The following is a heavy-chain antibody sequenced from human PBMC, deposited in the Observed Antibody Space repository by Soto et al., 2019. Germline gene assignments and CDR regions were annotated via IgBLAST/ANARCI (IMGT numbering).Heavy chain of an antibody. Sequence: PSETLSLTCTVSGCSISSGGYYWSWIRQHPGKGLEWIGYIYYSGSTNYNPSLKSRVTISVDTSKNQFSLKLSSVTAADTAVYYCARVWGGAFDIWGQDTIVTVSS. V-gene: IGHV4-61*08. CDR3: ARVWGGAFDI. CDR2: IYYSGST. D-gene: IGHD3-10*01. J-gene: IGHJ3*02. CDR1: GCSISSGGYY.